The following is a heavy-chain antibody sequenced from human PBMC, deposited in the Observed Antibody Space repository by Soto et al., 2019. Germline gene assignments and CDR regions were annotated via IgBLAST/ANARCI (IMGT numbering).Heavy chain of an antibody. CDR2: IKSKTDGGTT. CDR1: GFTFTSAW. V-gene: IGHV3-15*01. J-gene: IGHJ4*02. D-gene: IGHD3-3*02. Sequence: GGSLRLSCAASGFTFTSAWMSWVRQAPGKGLEWVGRIKSKTDGGTTDYAAPVRGRFTISRDDSKNTLYVQLNSLKAEDTAVYYCTTDSILAPLFHWGRGTLVTVSS. CDR3: TTDSILAPLFH.